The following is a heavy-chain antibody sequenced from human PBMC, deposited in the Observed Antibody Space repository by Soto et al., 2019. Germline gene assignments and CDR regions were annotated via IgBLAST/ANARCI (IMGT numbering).Heavy chain of an antibody. J-gene: IGHJ6*02. V-gene: IGHV2-5*02. CDR1: GFSLTTSGVG. CDR2: IYGVDDK. Sequence: QITLKESGPTLVKPTQTLTLTCTFSGFSLTTSGVGVGWIRQPPGKALEWLALIYGVDDKRYSPSLKSRLTXPXXXSXXQVVLTMTNMDPVDTATYYCAHRHYYGSGNLGMDVWGQGTTVTVSS. D-gene: IGHD3-10*01. CDR3: AHRHYYGSGNLGMDV.